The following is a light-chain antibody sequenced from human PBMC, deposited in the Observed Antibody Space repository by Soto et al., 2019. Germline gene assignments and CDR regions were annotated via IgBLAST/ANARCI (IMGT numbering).Light chain of an antibody. Sequence: QSVLTQPASVSGSPGQSITISCTGTSSDVGGYNYVSWYQQHPGKAPKLMIYEVSNRPSGISNRFSASKSGNTASLTISGLRAEDEADYYCSSYTTSSSVAFGGGTKVTVL. V-gene: IGLV2-14*01. CDR3: SSYTTSSSVA. CDR1: SSDVGGYNY. CDR2: EVS. J-gene: IGLJ2*01.